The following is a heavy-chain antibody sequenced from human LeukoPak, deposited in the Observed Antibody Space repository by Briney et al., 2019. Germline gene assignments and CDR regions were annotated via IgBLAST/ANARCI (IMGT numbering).Heavy chain of an antibody. CDR2: INYSGTT. CDR3: ARDPIAAAGHYYYYYYMDV. V-gene: IGHV4-30-4*01. CDR1: GGSISSGDYY. Sequence: KPSETLSLTCTVSGGSISSGDYYWSWIRQPPGKGLEWIGYINYSGTTYYNPSLKSRLTISVDTSKNQFSLKLSSVTAADTAVYYCARDPIAAAGHYYYYYYMDVWGKGTTVTVSS. J-gene: IGHJ6*03. D-gene: IGHD6-13*01.